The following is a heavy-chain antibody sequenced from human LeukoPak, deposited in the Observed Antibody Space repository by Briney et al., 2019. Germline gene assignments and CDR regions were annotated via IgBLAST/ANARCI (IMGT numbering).Heavy chain of an antibody. D-gene: IGHD5/OR15-5a*01. J-gene: IGHJ6*02. CDR3: AKGQAPHMLSNFYYYGMDV. CDR1: GGTFSSYA. CDR2: IIPILGIA. Sequence: SVKVSCKASGGTFSSYAISWVRQAPGQGLEWMGRIIPILGIANYAQKFQGRVTITADKSTSTAYMELSSLRSEDTAVYYCAKGQAPHMLSNFYYYGMDVWGQGTTVTVSS. V-gene: IGHV1-69*04.